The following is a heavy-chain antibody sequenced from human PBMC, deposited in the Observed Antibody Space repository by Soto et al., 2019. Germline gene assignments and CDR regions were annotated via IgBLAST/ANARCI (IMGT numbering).Heavy chain of an antibody. CDR3: AREGLVLVPSTVNSEYYYYAMDG. Sequence: ASVKVSFKASGGTFSTYGINWVRQAPGQGLEWMGGIIPMFGTTNYAQKFQGRVTITADESTSTAYMELSSLRSEDTAVYYCAREGLVLVPSTVNSEYYYYAMDGWGQGTTVTVSS. V-gene: IGHV1-69*13. J-gene: IGHJ6*02. CDR1: GGTFSTYG. CDR2: IIPMFGTT. D-gene: IGHD1-20*01.